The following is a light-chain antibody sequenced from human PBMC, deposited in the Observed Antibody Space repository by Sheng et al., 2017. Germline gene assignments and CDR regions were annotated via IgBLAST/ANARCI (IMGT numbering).Light chain of an antibody. CDR2: YKSDSDN. J-gene: IGLJ3*02. CDR3: MIWHNSAWV. V-gene: IGLV5-45*01. CDR1: SGINVLSYR. Sequence: QAVLTQPASLSASPGASASLTCTLRSGINVLSYRIYWFQQKRGSPPQFLLRYKSDSDNQLGSGAPSRFSGSKDASANAALLLISALRSEDEAAYYCMIWHNSAWVFGGGTKLTVV.